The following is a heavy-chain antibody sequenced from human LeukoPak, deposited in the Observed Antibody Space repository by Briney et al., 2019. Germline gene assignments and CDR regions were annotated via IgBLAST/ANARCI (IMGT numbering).Heavy chain of an antibody. V-gene: IGHV3-23*01. CDR3: AKDSQARITIFGVVFDP. D-gene: IGHD3-3*01. CDR1: GFTFSSYA. J-gene: IGHJ5*02. Sequence: PGGSLRLSCAASGFTFSSYAMSWVRQAPGRGLEWVSAISGSGGSTYYADSVKGRFTISRDNSKNTLYLQMNSLRAEDTAVYYCAKDSQARITIFGVVFDPWGQGTLVTVSS. CDR2: ISGSGGST.